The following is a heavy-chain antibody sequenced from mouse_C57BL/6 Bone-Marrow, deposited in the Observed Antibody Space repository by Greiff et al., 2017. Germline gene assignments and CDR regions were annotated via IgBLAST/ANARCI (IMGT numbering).Heavy chain of an antibody. D-gene: IGHD1-1*01. CDR1: GYTFTSYW. CDR3: ARDGYYGSSFYWYFDL. V-gene: IGHV1-64*01. J-gene: IGHJ1*03. Sequence: QVQLQQSGAELVKPGASVKLSCKASGYTFTSYWMHWVKQRPGQGLEWIGMIHPNSGSTNYNEKFKSKATLTVDKSSSTAYMQLSSLTSEDSAVYYCARDGYYGSSFYWYFDLCGTGTTVTVSS. CDR2: IHPNSGST.